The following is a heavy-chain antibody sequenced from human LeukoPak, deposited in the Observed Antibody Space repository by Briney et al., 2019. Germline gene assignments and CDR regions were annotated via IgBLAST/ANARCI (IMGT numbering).Heavy chain of an antibody. CDR2: INPNSGGT. J-gene: IGHJ4*02. CDR3: ARVGYSYGYDFDY. Sequence: ASVKVSCKASGYTFTGYYMHWVRQAPGQGHEWMGRINPNSGGTNYAQKLQGRVTMTRDTSFSTAYMELSRLRSDDSAVYYCARVGYSYGYDFDYWGQGTLVTVSS. CDR1: GYTFTGYY. V-gene: IGHV1-2*06. D-gene: IGHD5-18*01.